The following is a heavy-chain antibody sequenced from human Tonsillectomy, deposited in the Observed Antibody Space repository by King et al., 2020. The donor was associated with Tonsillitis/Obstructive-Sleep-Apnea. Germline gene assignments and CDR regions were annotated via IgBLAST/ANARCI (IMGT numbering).Heavy chain of an antibody. CDR2: IIPILGIA. V-gene: IGHV1-69*10. CDR1: GGTFSSYA. CDR3: ASGYYDSRGPLPMDV. D-gene: IGHD3-22*01. J-gene: IGHJ6*02. Sequence: QLVQSGAEVKKPGSSVKVSCKASGGTFSSYAISWVRQAPGQGLEWMGGIIPILGIANYEQKFQGRVTITADKSTSTAYMELSSLRSEDTAVYYCASGYYDSRGPLPMDVWGQGTTVTVSS.